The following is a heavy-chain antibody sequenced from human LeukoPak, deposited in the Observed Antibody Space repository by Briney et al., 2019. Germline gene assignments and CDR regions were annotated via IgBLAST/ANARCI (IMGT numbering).Heavy chain of an antibody. CDR3: ARALWELRSSAYFDH. CDR2: ITAGGSFK. J-gene: IGHJ4*02. D-gene: IGHD1-26*01. Sequence: GGSLRLSCAASGFTFSNYAMNWVRQAPGKGLDWVSSITAGGSFKYYADSVEGRFTISRDNAKSSLYLQMNSLRDEDTAIYFCARALWELRSSAYFDHWGQGTLVTVSS. CDR1: GFTFSNYA. V-gene: IGHV3-21*06.